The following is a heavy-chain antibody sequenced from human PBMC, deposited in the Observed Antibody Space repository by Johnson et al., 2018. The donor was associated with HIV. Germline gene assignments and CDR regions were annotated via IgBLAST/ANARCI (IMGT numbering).Heavy chain of an antibody. V-gene: IGHV3-15*01. J-gene: IGHJ3*02. CDR3: TTDWYSSSWYGALDAFDI. CDR1: GFTFSNAW. CDR2: IKSKTDGGTT. D-gene: IGHD6-13*01. Sequence: EQLVVSGGGLVKPGGSLRLSCAASGFTFSNAWMSWVRQAPGKGLEWVGRIKSKTDGGTTDYAAPVKGRFTISRDDSKNTLYLQMNSLKTEDTAVYYCTTDWYSSSWYGALDAFDIWGQGTMVTVSS.